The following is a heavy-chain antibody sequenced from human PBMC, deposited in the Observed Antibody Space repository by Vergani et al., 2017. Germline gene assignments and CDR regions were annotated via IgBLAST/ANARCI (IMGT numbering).Heavy chain of an antibody. J-gene: IGHJ5*02. CDR1: GASIRSSNYY. V-gene: IGHV4-39*01. D-gene: IGHD6-19*01. Sequence: QLQLQESGPGLVKPSATLSPTCSVPGASIRSSNYYWGWLRQPPGKGLDWIASIYYSGSTHYNPSLKSRVTISVDTSKNQFSLKLCTVTAADTAVYCCARHSTVECLVELRWFDPWGQGIRSPSPQ. CDR3: ARHSTVECLVELRWFDP. CDR2: IYYSGST.